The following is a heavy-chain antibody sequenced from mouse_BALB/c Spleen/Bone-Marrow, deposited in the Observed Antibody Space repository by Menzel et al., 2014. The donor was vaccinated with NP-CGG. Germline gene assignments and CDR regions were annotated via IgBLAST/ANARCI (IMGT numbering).Heavy chain of an antibody. CDR2: ITSGGGYT. Sequence: EVMLVESGGGLVKPGGSLKLSCAASGFTFSSYTMSWVRQTPEKRLEWVATITSGGGYTYYPDSVKGRFTISRDNAKSTLYLQMSSLKSEDTAMYYCTRDLYDGYSYYAMDYWGPGTSVTVSS. V-gene: IGHV5-6-4*01. D-gene: IGHD2-3*01. J-gene: IGHJ4*01. CDR3: TRDLYDGYSYYAMDY. CDR1: GFTFSSYT.